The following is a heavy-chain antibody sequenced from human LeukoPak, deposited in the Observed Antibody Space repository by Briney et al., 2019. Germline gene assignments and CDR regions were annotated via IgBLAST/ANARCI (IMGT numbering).Heavy chain of an antibody. Sequence: GGSLRLSCAASGYTFSSYAMHWVRQAPGKGLEWVSAISGSGGSTYYADSVKGRFTISRDNSKNTLYLQMNSLRAEDTAVYYCAKEGGDYGDYGLRAYYMDVWGKGTTVTVSS. CDR2: ISGSGGST. CDR3: AKEGGDYGDYGLRAYYMDV. J-gene: IGHJ6*03. D-gene: IGHD4-17*01. CDR1: GYTFSSYA. V-gene: IGHV3-23*01.